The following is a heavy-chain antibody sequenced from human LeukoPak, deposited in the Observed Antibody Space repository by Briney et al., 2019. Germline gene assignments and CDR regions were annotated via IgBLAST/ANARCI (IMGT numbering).Heavy chain of an antibody. CDR3: ARDNYDFLGNWFDP. J-gene: IGHJ5*02. V-gene: IGHV1-46*01. Sequence: ASVKVSCKASGYTFTSYGISWVRQAPGQGLGWMGIINPSGGSTSYAQKFQGRVTMTRDTSTSTVYMELSSLRSEDTAVYYCARDNYDFLGNWFDPWGQGTLVTVSS. CDR2: INPSGGST. CDR1: GYTFTSYG. D-gene: IGHD3-3*01.